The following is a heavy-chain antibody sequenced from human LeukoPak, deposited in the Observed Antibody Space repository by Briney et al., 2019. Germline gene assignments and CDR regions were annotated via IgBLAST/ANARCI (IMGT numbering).Heavy chain of an antibody. V-gene: IGHV3-73*01. CDR2: IRSKANSYAT. J-gene: IGHJ6*02. Sequence: PGGSLRLSCAASGFTFSGSAMHWVRQASGKGLEWVGRIRSKANSYATAYAASVKGRFTISRDDSKNTAYLQMNSLKTEDTAVYYCTRYSSSWARYYGMDVWGQGTTVTVSS. CDR1: GFTFSGSA. D-gene: IGHD6-13*01. CDR3: TRYSSSWARYYGMDV.